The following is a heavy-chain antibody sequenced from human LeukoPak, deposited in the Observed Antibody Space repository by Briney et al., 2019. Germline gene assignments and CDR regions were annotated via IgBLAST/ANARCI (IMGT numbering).Heavy chain of an antibody. Sequence: PSETLSLTCAVYGGSSSGYYWSWIRQPPGKGLEWIGEINHSGSTNYNPSLKSRVTISVDTSKNQFSLKLSSVTAADTAVYYCARGLTVGPIDYWGQGTLVTVSS. D-gene: IGHD4-23*01. CDR3: ARGLTVGPIDY. CDR1: GGSSSGYY. CDR2: INHSGST. V-gene: IGHV4-34*01. J-gene: IGHJ4*02.